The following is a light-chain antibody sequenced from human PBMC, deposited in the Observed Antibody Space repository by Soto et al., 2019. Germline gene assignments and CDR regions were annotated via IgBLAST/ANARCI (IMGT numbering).Light chain of an antibody. J-gene: IGKJ4*01. CDR2: GAS. V-gene: IGKV3-20*01. CDR3: QQYGNSPAVT. CDR1: QSVSSSY. Sequence: EIVLTQSPGTLSLSPGERATLSCRASQSVSSSYLAWYQHKPGQAPRLLIYGASSRATGIPDRFSGSGSGTDFTLTISRLEPEDFAVYYCQQYGNSPAVTFGGGTKVEIK.